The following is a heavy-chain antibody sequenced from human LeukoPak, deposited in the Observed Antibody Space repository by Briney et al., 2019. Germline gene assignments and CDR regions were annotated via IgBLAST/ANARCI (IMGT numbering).Heavy chain of an antibody. CDR3: TKDHDGMHA. J-gene: IGHJ6*02. CDR2: ISVSGSRA. Sequence: GGSLRLSCAASGFTFSSNAMSWVRQAPGKGLEWVSVISVSGSRAYYADFVKGRFTVSRDNSKNTVLLQMNSLRVEGTAVYYCTKDHDGMHAWGQGTTATVSS. CDR1: GFTFSSNA. V-gene: IGHV3-23*01.